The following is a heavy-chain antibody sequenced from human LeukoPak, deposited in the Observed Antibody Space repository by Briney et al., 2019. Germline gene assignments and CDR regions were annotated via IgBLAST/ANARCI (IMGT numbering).Heavy chain of an antibody. CDR1: ADSVTDYY. CDR2: SHHSGET. V-gene: IGHV4-59*08. CDR3: ARSRERICSATACYVDLQAR. D-gene: IGHD2-2*01. J-gene: IGHJ4*01. Sequence: SETLSLTCTVSADSVTDYYWSWIRQPPGKGLEWIAYSHHSGETKYNPSLKSRITISVDTSKNQFSLKLSSVTAADTAVYYCARSRERICSATACYVDLQARWGHGTLVTVSS.